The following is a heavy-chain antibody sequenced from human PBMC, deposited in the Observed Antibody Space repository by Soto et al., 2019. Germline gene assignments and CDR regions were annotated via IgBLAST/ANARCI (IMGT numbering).Heavy chain of an antibody. D-gene: IGHD3-3*01. CDR2: IRTKPYGGTT. V-gene: IGHV3-49*04. J-gene: IGHJ6*02. CDR1: GFSFRDYA. Sequence: QPGGSLRLSCTASGFSFRDYAMNWVRQAPGMGLEWVGFIRTKPYGGTTEYAASVKGRFTISRDDSKSVAYLQMNSLKTADTAVYYCTRDLGDFWNGYSDPAGRHYGMDVWGQGTTVTVSS. CDR3: TRDLGDFWNGYSDPAGRHYGMDV.